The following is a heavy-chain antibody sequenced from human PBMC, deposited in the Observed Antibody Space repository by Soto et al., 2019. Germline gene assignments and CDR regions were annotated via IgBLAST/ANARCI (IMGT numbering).Heavy chain of an antibody. Sequence: LRLSCAASGFFFTTYAMNWVRQAPGKGLEWVSGVSGSGGATSYADSVKGRFTISRDNSKNTVYLQMNSLRADDTAVYYCAKDAIMVSSCYNYFDYWGQGTMVTVYS. CDR2: VSGSGGAT. V-gene: IGHV3-23*01. CDR3: AKDAIMVSSCYNYFDY. CDR1: GFFFTTYA. D-gene: IGHD6-13*01. J-gene: IGHJ4*02.